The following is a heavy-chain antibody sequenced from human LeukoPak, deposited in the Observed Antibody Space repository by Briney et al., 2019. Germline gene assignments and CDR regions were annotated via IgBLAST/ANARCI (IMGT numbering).Heavy chain of an antibody. CDR1: GGSVSRGSYY. V-gene: IGHV4-61*01. Sequence: PSETLSLTRTVSGGSVSRGSYYWSWIRQPPGKGLEWIGYIYYSGSTNYNPSLKSRVTISEDTSKNQFSLKLGSVTAADTAVNYCARDPETDGGYLDVWGRGTLVTVSS. CDR3: ARDPETDGGYLDV. CDR2: IYYSGST. J-gene: IGHJ2*01. D-gene: IGHD5-24*01.